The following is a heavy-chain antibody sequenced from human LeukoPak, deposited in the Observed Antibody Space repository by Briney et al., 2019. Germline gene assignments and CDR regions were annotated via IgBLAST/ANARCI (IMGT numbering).Heavy chain of an antibody. CDR1: GGSISSSSYY. V-gene: IGHV4-39*01. CDR3: ASRYSSSWYEGYFDY. D-gene: IGHD6-13*01. Sequence: SETLSLTCTVSGGSISSSSYYWGWIRQPPGKGLEWIGSIYYSGSPYYSPSLKSRVTVSVDTARNQFSLKLTSVTAADTAVYYCASRYSSSWYEGYFDYWGQGTLVTVSS. J-gene: IGHJ4*02. CDR2: IYYSGSP.